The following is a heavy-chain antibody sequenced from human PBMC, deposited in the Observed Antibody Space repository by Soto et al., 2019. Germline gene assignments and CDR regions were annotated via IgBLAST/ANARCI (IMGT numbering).Heavy chain of an antibody. CDR2: MNPNSGKT. J-gene: IGHJ6*02. V-gene: IGHV1-8*01. CDR3: AREKTADGMDV. Sequence: QVQLVQSGAEVKKPGASVKVSCKASGYTFTSYDINWVRQATGQGLEWMGWMNPNSGKTGYAQKFQGRXTXTXXTSISTAYMELSSLRSEDTAVYYCAREKTADGMDVWGQGTTVTVSS. CDR1: GYTFTSYD.